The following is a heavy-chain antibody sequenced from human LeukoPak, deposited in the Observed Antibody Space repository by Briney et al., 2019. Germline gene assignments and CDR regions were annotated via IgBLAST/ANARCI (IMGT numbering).Heavy chain of an antibody. V-gene: IGHV3-21*01. Sequence: GGSLRLSCAASGFSFSSYSMKWVRQAPGKGLEWVSSISSSSNYIYYADSVKGRFTISRDNAKNSLYLQMNSLRAEDTAVYYCAREAVAGTGDYWGQGTLVTVSS. J-gene: IGHJ4*02. CDR2: ISSSSNYI. CDR3: AREAVAGTGDY. D-gene: IGHD6-19*01. CDR1: GFSFSSYS.